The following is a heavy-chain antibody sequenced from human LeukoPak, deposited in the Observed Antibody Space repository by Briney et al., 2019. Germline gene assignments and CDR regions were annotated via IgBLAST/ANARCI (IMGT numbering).Heavy chain of an antibody. V-gene: IGHV4-61*02. CDR1: GGSISSGSYY. J-gene: IGHJ6*03. CDR3: ARETGTYYYYYMDV. D-gene: IGHD1-1*01. Sequence: SQTLSLTCTVSGGSISSGSYYWSWIRQPAGKGLEWLGRIYTSGSTNYNPSLKSRVTMSVDTSKNQFSLKLSSVTAADTAVYYCARETGTYYYYYMDVWGKGTTVTVSS. CDR2: IYTSGST.